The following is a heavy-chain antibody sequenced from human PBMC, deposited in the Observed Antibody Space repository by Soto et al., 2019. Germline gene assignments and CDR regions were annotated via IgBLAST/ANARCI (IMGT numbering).Heavy chain of an antibody. D-gene: IGHD1-26*01. CDR3: ASRNSGSYSPFDY. Sequence: SVKVSCKASGGTFSSYAISWVRQAPGQGLEWMGGIIPIFGTANYAQKFQGRVTITADESTSTAYMELSSLRSEDTAVYYCASRNSGSYSPFDYWGQGTLVTVSS. CDR2: IIPIFGTA. CDR1: GGTFSSYA. J-gene: IGHJ4*02. V-gene: IGHV1-69*13.